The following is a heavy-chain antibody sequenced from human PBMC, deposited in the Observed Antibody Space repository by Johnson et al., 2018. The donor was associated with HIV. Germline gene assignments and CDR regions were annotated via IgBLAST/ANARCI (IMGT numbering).Heavy chain of an antibody. CDR2: IQYDGTNK. V-gene: IGHV3-30*02. CDR3: ARDSDQYSSGWYEQLDAFDI. CDR1: GFTFSSYG. D-gene: IGHD6-19*01. Sequence: QVQLVESGGGVVQPGGSLRLSCAASGFTFSSYGMHWVRQVPGNGLEWVTFIQYDGTNKYYADSVKGRFTISRDNSKNTLYLQMYSLRAEDTAVYYCARDSDQYSSGWYEQLDAFDIWGQGTMVTVSS. J-gene: IGHJ3*02.